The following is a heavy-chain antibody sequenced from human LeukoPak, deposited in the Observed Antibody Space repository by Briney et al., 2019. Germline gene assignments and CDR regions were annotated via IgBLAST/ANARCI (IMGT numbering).Heavy chain of an antibody. J-gene: IGHJ6*03. CDR2: IYYSGST. Sequence: SETLSLTCTVSGGSISSYYWSWIRQPPGKGLEWIGYIYYSGSTNYNPSLKSRVTISVDTSKNQFSLKLSSVTAADTAVYYCARGLDYYYYMDVWGKGTTVTISS. V-gene: IGHV4-59*01. CDR3: ARGLDYYYYMDV. CDR1: GGSISSYY.